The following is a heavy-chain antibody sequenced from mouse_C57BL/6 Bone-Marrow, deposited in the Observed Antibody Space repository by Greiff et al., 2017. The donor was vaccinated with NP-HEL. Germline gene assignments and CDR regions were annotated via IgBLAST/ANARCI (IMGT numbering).Heavy chain of an antibody. CDR1: GSTFTDYY. Sequence: VQLQQSGPELVKPGASVKISCKASGSTFTDYYMNWVKQSHGKSLEWIGDINPNNGGTSYNQKFKGKATLTVDKSSSTAYMELRSLTSEDSAVYYYARPNSYYARDYWGQGTSVTVSS. CDR3: ARPNSYYARDY. D-gene: IGHD4-1*02. CDR2: INPNNGGT. J-gene: IGHJ4*01. V-gene: IGHV1-26*01.